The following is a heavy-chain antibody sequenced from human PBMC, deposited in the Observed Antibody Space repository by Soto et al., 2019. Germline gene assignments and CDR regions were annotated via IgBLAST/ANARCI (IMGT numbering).Heavy chain of an antibody. CDR1: GCTCVSYS. J-gene: IGHJ4*02. CDR2: ISSSSSYI. D-gene: IGHD2-21*02. V-gene: IGHV3-21*04. CDR3: AKSLAYCGRDCYQYLDY. Sequence: LRVPRTAVGCTCVSYSGSWVLQARGTGLEWVASISSSSSYIYYADSVKGRFTISRDNSKNTVYLQMNSLRAEDTAVYYCAKSLAYCGRDCYQYLDYWGQGALVTVSS.